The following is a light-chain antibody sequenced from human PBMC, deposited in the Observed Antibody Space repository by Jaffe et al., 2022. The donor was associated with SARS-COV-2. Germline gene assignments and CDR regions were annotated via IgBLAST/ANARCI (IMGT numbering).Light chain of an antibody. CDR3: AAWDDSLNGPV. CDR1: TSNIGSNT. V-gene: IGLV1-44*01. J-gene: IGLJ3*02. CDR2: SNN. Sequence: QSVLTQPPSASGTPGQRASISCSGSTSNIGSNTVNWYQRLPGTAPKLLIYSNNQRPSGVPDRFTGAKSGTSASLAISGLQPEDEADYYCAAWDDSLNGPVFGGGTKLTVL.